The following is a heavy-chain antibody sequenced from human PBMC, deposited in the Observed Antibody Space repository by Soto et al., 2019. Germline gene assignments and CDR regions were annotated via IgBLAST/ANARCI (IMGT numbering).Heavy chain of an antibody. D-gene: IGHD2-15*01. J-gene: IGHJ4*02. CDR3: ARVPVYCSGGSCYPQPAYFDY. V-gene: IGHV3-48*03. Sequence: GGSLRLSCAASGFTFSSYEMNWVRQAPGKGLEWVSYISSSGSTIYYADSVKGRFTISRDNAKNSLYLQMNSLRAEDTAVYYCARVPVYCSGGSCYPQPAYFDYWGQGTLVTVSS. CDR1: GFTFSSYE. CDR2: ISSSGSTI.